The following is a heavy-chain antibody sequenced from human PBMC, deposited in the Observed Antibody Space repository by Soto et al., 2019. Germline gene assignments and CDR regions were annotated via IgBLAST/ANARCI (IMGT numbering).Heavy chain of an antibody. CDR3: TIILMVEMATFFRRDGSYYFVY. CDR2: IKSKTDGGTT. Sequence: PGGSLRLSCAASGFTFSNAWMNWVRQAPGKGLEWVGRIKSKTDGGTTDYAAPVKGRFTTSRDDSKNTLYLQMNSLKTEDTAVYYCTIILMVEMATFFRRDGSYYFVYWDQRTLVTVSS. J-gene: IGHJ4*02. D-gene: IGHD3-3*02. CDR1: GFTFSNAW. V-gene: IGHV3-15*07.